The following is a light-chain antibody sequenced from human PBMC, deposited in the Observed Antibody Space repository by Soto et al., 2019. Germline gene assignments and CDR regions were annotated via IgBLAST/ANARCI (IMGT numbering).Light chain of an antibody. CDR1: QSLLYSSNNKNH. CDR3: QQYYSTPTWT. CDR2: WAS. J-gene: IGKJ1*01. V-gene: IGKV4-1*01. Sequence: DIVMSQSPDSLAVSLGERATIDCKSSQSLLYSSNNKNHLAWYQQKPGQPPKLLIYWASTRESGVPDRFSGSGSGTDFTLTIRSLQAEDVAVYYCQQYYSTPTWTFGQGTKVEIK.